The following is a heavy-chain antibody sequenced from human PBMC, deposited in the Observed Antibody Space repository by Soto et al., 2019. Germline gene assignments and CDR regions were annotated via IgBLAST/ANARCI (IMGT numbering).Heavy chain of an antibody. Sequence: ASVKVSCKASGYTFTGYYMHWVRQAPGQGLEWMGWINPNSGGTNYAQKFQGWVTMTRDTSISTAYMELSRLRSDDTAVYYCAREAAIAAAENNYYYGMDVWGQGTTVTVSS. D-gene: IGHD6-13*01. CDR2: INPNSGGT. CDR3: AREAAIAAAENNYYYGMDV. J-gene: IGHJ6*02. CDR1: GYTFTGYY. V-gene: IGHV1-2*04.